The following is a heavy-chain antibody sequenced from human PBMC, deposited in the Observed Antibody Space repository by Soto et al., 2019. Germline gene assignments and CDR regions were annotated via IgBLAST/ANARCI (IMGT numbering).Heavy chain of an antibody. CDR2: IIPIFGTA. CDR1: GGTFSSYA. Sequence: QVQLVQSGAEVKKPGSSVKVSCKASGGTFSSYAISWVRQAPGQGLEWMGGIIPIFGTANYAQKFQGRVTITADESTSTAYMELRSLRSEDTAVYYCARDRNSSPVLSYYYYGMDVWGQGTTVTVSS. D-gene: IGHD6-13*01. CDR3: ARDRNSSPVLSYYYYGMDV. J-gene: IGHJ6*02. V-gene: IGHV1-69*01.